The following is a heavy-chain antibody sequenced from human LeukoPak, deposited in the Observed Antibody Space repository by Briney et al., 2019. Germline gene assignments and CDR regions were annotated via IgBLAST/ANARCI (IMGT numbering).Heavy chain of an antibody. J-gene: IGHJ4*02. V-gene: IGHV1-69*13. CDR2: IIPIFGTA. CDR3: ARGLGGSGWYYFDY. Sequence: SVKVSCKASGGTFSSYAISWVRQAPGQGLEWMGGIIPIFGTANYAQKFQGRVTITADESTSTAYMELSSLRSEDTAVYYCARGLGGSGWYYFDYWGQGTLVTVSS. D-gene: IGHD6-19*01. CDR1: GGTFSSYA.